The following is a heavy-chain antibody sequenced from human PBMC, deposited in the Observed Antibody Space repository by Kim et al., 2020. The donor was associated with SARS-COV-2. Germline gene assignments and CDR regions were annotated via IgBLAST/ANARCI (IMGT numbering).Heavy chain of an antibody. Sequence: SETLSLTCTVSGGSITSGDSYWNWIRQPPGKGLEWIGNIYSSGTIFYNPSLESRVSISRDTSKNQLSLRLTSVTAADTAVYFCARDVSGSEGLLNWGQVT. CDR3: ARDVSGSEGLLN. J-gene: IGHJ4*02. D-gene: IGHD1-26*01. CDR2: IYSSGTI. V-gene: IGHV4-30-4*01. CDR1: GGSITSGDSY.